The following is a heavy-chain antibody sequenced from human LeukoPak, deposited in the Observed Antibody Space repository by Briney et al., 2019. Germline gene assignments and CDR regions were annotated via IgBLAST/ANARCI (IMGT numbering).Heavy chain of an antibody. J-gene: IGHJ4*02. CDR1: GFNVSNNY. V-gene: IGHV3-53*01. CDR3: ARATLDN. CDR2: IYSGGST. Sequence: PWGSLRLSCAASGFNVSNNYISWVRQAPGKGLEWVSVIYSGGSTKYADSVKARSTISRDNSKNTVYLQMNSLRADDTAVYYCARATLDNWGQGTLVTVSS.